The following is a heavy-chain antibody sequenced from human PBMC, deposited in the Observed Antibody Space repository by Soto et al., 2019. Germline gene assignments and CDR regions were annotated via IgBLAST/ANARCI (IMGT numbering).Heavy chain of an antibody. CDR3: AGVTTTVSLSGAFDI. Sequence: SETLSLTCTVSGGSISSSSYYWGWIRQPPGKGLEWIGSIYYSGSTYYNPSLKSRVTISVDTSKNQFSLKLSSVTAADTAVYYCAGVTTTVSLSGAFDIWGQGTMVTVSS. CDR2: IYYSGST. V-gene: IGHV4-39*01. CDR1: GGSISSSSYY. J-gene: IGHJ3*02. D-gene: IGHD4-17*01.